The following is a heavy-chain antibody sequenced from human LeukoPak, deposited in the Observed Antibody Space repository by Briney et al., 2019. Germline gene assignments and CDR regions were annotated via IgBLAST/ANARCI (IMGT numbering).Heavy chain of an antibody. CDR3: AKEDWRMDV. J-gene: IGHJ6*02. D-gene: IGHD2-21*01. V-gene: IGHV3-23*01. CDR1: GIPFSSFG. CDR2: ISGSAGTT. Sequence: PGGSLRLSCAAPGIPFSSFGMHWLRQTPGKGLEWVSIISGSAGTTYYADSVKGRFTISRDNSKNTLYLQMNSLRAEDTAVYYCAKEDWRMDVWGQGTTVTVSS.